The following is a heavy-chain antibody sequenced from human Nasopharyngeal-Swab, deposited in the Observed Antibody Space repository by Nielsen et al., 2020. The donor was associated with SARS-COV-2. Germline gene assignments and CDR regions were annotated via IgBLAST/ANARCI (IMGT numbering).Heavy chain of an antibody. V-gene: IGHV5-51*01. CDR2: IYPGDSDA. J-gene: IGHJ6*02. Sequence: GESLKISCKGSGYSFTSYWIVWVRQMPGKGLEWMGIIYPGDSDAKYSPSFQGQVTFSADKFISTAYLQWSSLKASDTAMYYCARHYYDSSARVGGMDVWGQGTTVTVSS. CDR1: GYSFTSYW. CDR3: ARHYYDSSARVGGMDV. D-gene: IGHD3-22*01.